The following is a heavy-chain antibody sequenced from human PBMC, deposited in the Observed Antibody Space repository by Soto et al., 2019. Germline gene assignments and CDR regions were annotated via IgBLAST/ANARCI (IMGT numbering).Heavy chain of an antibody. J-gene: IGHJ4*02. V-gene: IGHV1-69*13. Sequence: VASVKVSCKASGGTFNSYTISWVRQAPGQGFDYMGGIIPIFATISYAEKFQGRVTITADESTTTAYMELSSLRSEDTAVYYCARGMGGDYSSGLIFDSWGQGTLVTVSS. CDR3: ARGMGGDYSSGLIFDS. D-gene: IGHD1-26*01. CDR1: GGTFNSYT. CDR2: IIPIFATI.